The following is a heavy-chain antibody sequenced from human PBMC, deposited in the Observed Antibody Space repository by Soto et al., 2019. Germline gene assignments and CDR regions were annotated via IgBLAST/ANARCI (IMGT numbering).Heavy chain of an antibody. CDR1: GFTFSSYA. CDR3: AKDKAYSSSWWDAFDI. D-gene: IGHD6-13*01. J-gene: IGHJ3*02. CDR2: ISGSGGST. V-gene: IGHV3-23*01. Sequence: PGGSLRLSCAASGFTFSSYAMSWVRQAPGKGLEWVSAISGSGGSTYYADSVKGRFTISRDNSKNTLYLQMNSLRAEDTAVYYCAKDKAYSSSWWDAFDIWGQGTMVTVSS.